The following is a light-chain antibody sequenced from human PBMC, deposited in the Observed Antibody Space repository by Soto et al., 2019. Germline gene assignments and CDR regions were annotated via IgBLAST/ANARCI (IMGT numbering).Light chain of an antibody. Sequence: EIVMTQSPATLSVSPGERATLSCRASQSVSSNLAWYQQKPGQAPRLLIYGASTRATGIPARFSGSGSGTEFTLTISSLQSEDFAVYYCQLSDTFGGGTKVEIK. CDR2: GAS. J-gene: IGKJ4*01. CDR3: QLSDT. V-gene: IGKV3-15*01. CDR1: QSVSSN.